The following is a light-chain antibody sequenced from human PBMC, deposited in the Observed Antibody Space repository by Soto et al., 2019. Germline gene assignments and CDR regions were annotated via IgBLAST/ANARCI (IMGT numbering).Light chain of an antibody. CDR1: SSDVGGYNY. J-gene: IGLJ1*01. V-gene: IGLV2-14*01. CDR2: DVS. Sequence: QSALTQPASVSGSPGQSITISCTGTSSDVGGYNYVSWYQQHPGKAPKLMIYDVSNRPSGVSTRFSGSKSGNTASLTISGLTAEEEADYYCSSYTSSSTDVFGAGTKLTVL. CDR3: SSYTSSSTDV.